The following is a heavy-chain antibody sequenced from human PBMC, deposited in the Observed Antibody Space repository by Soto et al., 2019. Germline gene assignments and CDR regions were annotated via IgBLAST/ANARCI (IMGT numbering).Heavy chain of an antibody. CDR2: INSDGSST. CDR3: ARAPWDDFWSGYYIASESKQQKEYFDY. Sequence: PGGSLRLSCAASGFTFSSYWRHWVRQAPGKGLVWVSRINSDGSSTSYADSVKGRFTISRDNAKNTLYLQMNSLRAEDTAVYYCARAPWDDFWSGYYIASESKQQKEYFDYWGQRTLVTVSS. D-gene: IGHD3-3*01. CDR1: GFTFSSYW. V-gene: IGHV3-74*01. J-gene: IGHJ4*02.